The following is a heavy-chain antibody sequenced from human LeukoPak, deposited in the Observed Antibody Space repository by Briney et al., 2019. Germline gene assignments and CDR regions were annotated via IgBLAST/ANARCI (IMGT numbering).Heavy chain of an antibody. J-gene: IGHJ6*03. Sequence: SGPTLVNPPQTLTLSCTVSGFSLSNARMGVSWIRQPPGKALEWLAHIFSNDEKSYSTSLKSRLNISKDTSKSQVVLTMTNMDPVDTATYYCARIPTKWIWGNYYYMDVWGKGTTVTVSS. D-gene: IGHD5-12*01. V-gene: IGHV2-26*01. CDR3: ARIPTKWIWGNYYYMDV. CDR2: IFSNDEK. CDR1: GFSLSNARMG.